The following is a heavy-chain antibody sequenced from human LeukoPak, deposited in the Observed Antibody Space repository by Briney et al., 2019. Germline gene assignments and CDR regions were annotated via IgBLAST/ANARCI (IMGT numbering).Heavy chain of an antibody. CDR3: AKDYAVTTLKGWDYFDY. D-gene: IGHD4-17*01. Sequence: PGGSLRLSCAASGFSFDDYAMHWVRQAPGKGLEWVSAISWNGNSIVYADSVKGRFTIARDNAKNSLYLQMNSLRAEDTAVYYCAKDYAVTTLKGWDYFDYWGQGTLVTVAS. CDR1: GFSFDDYA. V-gene: IGHV3-9*01. J-gene: IGHJ4*02. CDR2: ISWNGNSI.